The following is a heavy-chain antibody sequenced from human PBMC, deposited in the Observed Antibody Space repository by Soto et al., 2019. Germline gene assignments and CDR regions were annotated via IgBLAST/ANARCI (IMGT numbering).Heavy chain of an antibody. V-gene: IGHV4-34*01. Sequence: PSETLSLTCGVYGESFSLYYWTWIRQPPGKGLEWIGEINHSGGTDYNPSLKSRVTISLDTSKNQLSLTLSSVTVADTAVYYCARGRKGFSSSCYVDWGQGTLVTVSS. CDR1: GESFSLYY. CDR2: INHSGGT. J-gene: IGHJ4*02. D-gene: IGHD6-13*01. CDR3: ARGRKGFSSSCYVD.